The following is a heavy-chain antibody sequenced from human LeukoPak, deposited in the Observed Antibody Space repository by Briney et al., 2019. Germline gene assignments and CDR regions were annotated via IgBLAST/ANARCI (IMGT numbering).Heavy chain of an antibody. CDR2: INHSGST. D-gene: IGHD3-10*02. CDR3: ARAGSSGLFTYFDY. V-gene: IGHV4-34*01. CDR1: GGSFSGYY. J-gene: IGHJ4*02. Sequence: SETLSLTCAVYGGSFSGYYWSWIRQPPGKGLEWIGEINHSGSTNYNPSLKSRVTISVDTSKNQFSLKLSSETAADTAVYYCARAGSSGLFTYFDYWGQGTLVTVSS.